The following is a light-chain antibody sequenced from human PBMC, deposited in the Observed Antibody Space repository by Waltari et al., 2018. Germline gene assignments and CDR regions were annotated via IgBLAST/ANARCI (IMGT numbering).Light chain of an antibody. CDR2: EVS. V-gene: IGLV2-23*02. CDR1: SSDVESSNL. CDR3: CSYAGSSTFWV. J-gene: IGLJ3*02. Sequence: QSALTQPASVSGSPGQSITLSCTGTSSDVESSNLVSWYQQHPGKGPKLMIYEVSKRPSGVSNRFSASKSGNTASLTISGLQAEDEADYYCCSYAGSSTFWVFGGGTKLTVL.